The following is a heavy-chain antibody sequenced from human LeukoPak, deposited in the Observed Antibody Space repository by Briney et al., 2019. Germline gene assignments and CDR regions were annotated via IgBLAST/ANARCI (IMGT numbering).Heavy chain of an antibody. V-gene: IGHV3-73*01. J-gene: IGHJ5*02. CDR2: IRSKANNYAT. Sequence: GGSLRLSCAASGFTFSGFGIHWVRRASGRGLEWVGRIRSKANNYATAFAASVKGRFTISRDDSKNTAYLQMNSLETEDTAVYYCTRQSGNSNWYNDWFDPWGQGTLVTVSS. D-gene: IGHD6-13*01. CDR1: GFTFSGFG. CDR3: TRQSGNSNWYNDWFDP.